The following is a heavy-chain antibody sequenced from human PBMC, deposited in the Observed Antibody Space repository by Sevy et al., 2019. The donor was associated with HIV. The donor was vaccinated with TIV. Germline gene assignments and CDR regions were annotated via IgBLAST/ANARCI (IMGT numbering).Heavy chain of an antibody. CDR2: INSDGSST. V-gene: IGHV3-74*01. CDR1: GITLTPYW. J-gene: IGHJ4*02. D-gene: IGHD3-22*01. CDR3: SRGLYYYDMRGHQEPGDY. Sequence: GGSLRLSCAASGITLTPYWMHWVRQVPGKGLVWVSRINSDGSSTSYAESVKGRFTISRDNGKNTVYLQMKSLRVEDTAVYFCSRGLYYYDMRGHQEPGDYWGQGVLVTVSP.